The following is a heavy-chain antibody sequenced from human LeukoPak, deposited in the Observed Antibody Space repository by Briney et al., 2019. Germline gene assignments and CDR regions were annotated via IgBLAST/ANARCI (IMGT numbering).Heavy chain of an antibody. CDR3: ARRGGGYCSSTSCQDDAFDI. J-gene: IGHJ3*02. V-gene: IGHV5-51*01. CDR1: GYSFTSYW. Sequence: GESLKISCKGSGYSFTSYWIGWVRQMPGKGLEWMGIIYPGDSDTRYSPSFQGQVTISADKSISTAYLQWSSLKASDTAMYYCARRGGGYCSSTSCQDDAFDIWGQGTMVTVSS. D-gene: IGHD2-2*01. CDR2: IYPGDSDT.